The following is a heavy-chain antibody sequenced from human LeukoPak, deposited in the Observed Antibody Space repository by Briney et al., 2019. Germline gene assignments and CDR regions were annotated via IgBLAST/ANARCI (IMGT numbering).Heavy chain of an antibody. CDR3: ANDYGDRDAS. CDR1: GGSISSSSYY. Sequence: PSETLSLTCTVSGGSISSSSYYWGWIRQPPGKGLEWIGSIYYSGSTYYNPSLKSRVTISVDTSKNQFSLKLSSVTAADTAVYYCANDYGDRDASWGQGTLVTVSS. D-gene: IGHD4-17*01. J-gene: IGHJ4*02. CDR2: IYYSGST. V-gene: IGHV4-39*07.